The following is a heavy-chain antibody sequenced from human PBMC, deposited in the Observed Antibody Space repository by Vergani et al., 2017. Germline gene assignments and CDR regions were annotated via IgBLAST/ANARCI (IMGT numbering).Heavy chain of an antibody. V-gene: IGHV3-21*01. CDR2: ISGNNDDV. Sequence: EVQMVESGGGLVKPGGSLRLSCVASGFTFSHYSMNWVRQAPGKGLEWVSSISGNNDDVYYADSVKGRFTISRDNAKKFLYLQMNNLRAEDTALYYCASRVSAGGGLDTWGQGTLVTVSS. D-gene: IGHD2-15*01. CDR3: ASRVSAGGGLDT. CDR1: GFTFSHYS. J-gene: IGHJ5*02.